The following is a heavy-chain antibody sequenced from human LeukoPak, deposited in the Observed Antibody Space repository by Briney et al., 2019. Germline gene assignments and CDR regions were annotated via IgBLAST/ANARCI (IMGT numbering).Heavy chain of an antibody. D-gene: IGHD2-15*01. CDR2: ISGSGGST. V-gene: IGHV3-23*01. Sequence: GGSLRLSCAASGFTFSSYAMNWVRQAPGKGLEWVSVISGSGGSTYYADSVKGRFTISRDNSKNTLYLQMNSLRAEDSAVYYCAKAAVAQYCSGGSCYSHYWGQGTLVTVSS. CDR3: AKAAVAQYCSGGSCYSHY. CDR1: GFTFSSYA. J-gene: IGHJ4*02.